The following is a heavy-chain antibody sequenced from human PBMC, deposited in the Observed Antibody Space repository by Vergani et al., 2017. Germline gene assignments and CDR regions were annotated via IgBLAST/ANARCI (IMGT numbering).Heavy chain of an antibody. J-gene: IGHJ3*02. CDR2: IYYSGST. CDR3: ARNPYFGGDFYSDDFDI. CDR1: GGSISSYY. D-gene: IGHD2-21*02. V-gene: IGHV4-59*01. Sequence: QVQLQESGPGLVKPSETLSLTCPVSGGSISSYYWSWIRQPPGKGLEWIGYIYYSGSTNYNPFLKSRVTISVDTAKNQFSLKLSSVTAEDTAVYYCARNPYFGGDFYSDDFDIWGQGTMVTVSS.